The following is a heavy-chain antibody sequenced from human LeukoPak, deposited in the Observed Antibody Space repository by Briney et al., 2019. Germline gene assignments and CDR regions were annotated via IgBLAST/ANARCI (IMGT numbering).Heavy chain of an antibody. CDR3: AKDPYEWLVALFDI. J-gene: IGHJ3*02. V-gene: IGHV3-23*01. D-gene: IGHD6-19*01. CDR2: ISGSGGST. Sequence: PGGSLRLSCAASGFTFSSYAMSWVRQAPGKGLEWASAISGSGGSTYYADSVKGRFTISRDNSKNTLYLQMNSLRAEDTAVYYRAKDPYEWLVALFDIWGQGTMVSVSS. CDR1: GFTFSSYA.